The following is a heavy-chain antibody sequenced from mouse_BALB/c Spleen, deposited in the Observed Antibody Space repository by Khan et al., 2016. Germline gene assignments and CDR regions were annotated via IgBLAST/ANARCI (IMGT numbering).Heavy chain of an antibody. CDR1: GYTFSSYW. CDR2: ILPGSGTT. CDR3: SRSYYINYDAMDY. J-gene: IGHJ4*01. Sequence: QVQLQQPGAELMKPGASVKISCKATGYTFSSYWIEWVKQRPGHGLEWIGEILPGSGTTNYNEKFKGKATFTADTSSNTAYMQLSSPPSEDSAVYSCSRSYYINYDAMDYWGQGTSVTVSS. D-gene: IGHD2-5*01. V-gene: IGHV1-9*01.